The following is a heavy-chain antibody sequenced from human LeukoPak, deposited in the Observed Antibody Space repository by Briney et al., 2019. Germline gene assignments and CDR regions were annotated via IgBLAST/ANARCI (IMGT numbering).Heavy chain of an antibody. Sequence: GGSLRLSCAASGFTFDNYAIHWVRQAPGRGLEWVSLICGDGSRAYYADSVNGRSTTSENNRNNSLHLLMNSLSTDTTTLYYCARPKMVRGVDDAFDIWGRGTMVSVCS. CDR2: ICGDGSRA. CDR3: ARPKMVRGVDDAFDI. CDR1: GFTFDNYA. V-gene: IGHV3-43*02. J-gene: IGHJ3*02. D-gene: IGHD3-10*01.